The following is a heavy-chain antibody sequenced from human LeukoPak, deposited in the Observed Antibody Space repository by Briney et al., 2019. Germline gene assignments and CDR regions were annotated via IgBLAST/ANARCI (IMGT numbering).Heavy chain of an antibody. CDR3: GRDGDDCLAGYLDY. Sequence: PSETLSLTCTVSGVYISSGGYYWSWLRQHPGKGLEWIGYIYYSGSTYYNPSLKRRITISVDTSKNQFSLKLSSVTDADTAGYYCGRDGDDCLAGYLDYWGQGTLVTVSS. CDR1: GVYISSGGYY. V-gene: IGHV4-31*03. CDR2: IYYSGST. J-gene: IGHJ4*02. D-gene: IGHD3-9*01.